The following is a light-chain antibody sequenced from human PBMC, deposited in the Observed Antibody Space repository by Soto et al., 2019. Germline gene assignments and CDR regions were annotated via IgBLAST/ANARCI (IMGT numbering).Light chain of an antibody. CDR2: ENN. Sequence: SVLTQPPSVSAARGQTVTISCSGSSSNIGNNYVSWYQQLPGTAPKLLIYENNKRPSGIPDRFSGSKSGTSATLGITGLQTGDEAEYYCGTWDSSLSVWVFGGGTKVTVL. CDR1: SSNIGNNY. CDR3: GTWDSSLSVWV. V-gene: IGLV1-51*02. J-gene: IGLJ3*02.